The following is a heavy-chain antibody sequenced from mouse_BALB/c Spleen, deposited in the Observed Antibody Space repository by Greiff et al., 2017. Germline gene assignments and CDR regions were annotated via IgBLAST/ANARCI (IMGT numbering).Heavy chain of an antibody. CDR3: ARSITTVVATEGYFDV. CDR2: ISSGSSTI. D-gene: IGHD1-1*01. J-gene: IGHJ1*01. V-gene: IGHV5-17*02. Sequence: EVMLVESGGGLVQPGGSRKLSCAASGFTFSSFGMHWVRQAPEKGLEWVAYISSGSSTIYYADTVKGRFTISRDNPKNTLFLQMTSLRSEDTAMYYCARSITTVVATEGYFDVWGAGTTVTVSS. CDR1: GFTFSSFG.